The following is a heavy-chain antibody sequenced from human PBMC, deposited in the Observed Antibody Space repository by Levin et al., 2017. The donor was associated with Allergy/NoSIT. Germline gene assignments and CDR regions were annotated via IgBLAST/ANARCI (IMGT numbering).Heavy chain of an antibody. V-gene: IGHV3-20*04. CDR1: GFTFDDYG. J-gene: IGHJ3*02. CDR2: INWNGGST. D-gene: IGHD3-10*01. Sequence: GESLKISCAASGFTFDDYGMSWVRQAPGKGLEWVSGINWNGGSTGYADSVKGRFTISRDNAKNSLYLQMNSLRAEDTALYYCARWRTNSLWFGGDAFDIWGQGTMVTVSS. CDR3: ARWRTNSLWFGGDAFDI.